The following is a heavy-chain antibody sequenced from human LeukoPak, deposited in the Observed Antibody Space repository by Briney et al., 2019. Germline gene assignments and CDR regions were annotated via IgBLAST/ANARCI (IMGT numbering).Heavy chain of an antibody. CDR3: ARPVAAFNY. CDR1: GYTFTGYN. D-gene: IGHD6-19*01. Sequence: ASVKVSCKASGYTFTGYNIHWVRQAPGQGLEWMGWINPNSGGTNYAQNFQRRVTVTRDTSIGTAYMELSSLISDDTAVYYCARPVAAFNYWGQGTLVTVSS. V-gene: IGHV1-2*02. J-gene: IGHJ4*02. CDR2: INPNSGGT.